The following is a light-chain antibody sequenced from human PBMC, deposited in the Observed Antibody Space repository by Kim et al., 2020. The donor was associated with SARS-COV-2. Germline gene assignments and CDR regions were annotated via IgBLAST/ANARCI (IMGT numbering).Light chain of an antibody. CDR1: QSIVSSY. Sequence: EIVLTQSPGTLSLSPGERATVSCRASQSIVSSYLAWYQQKPGQAPRLLIYDASNRATDIPDRFSGSGSGTDFTLTISRLESEDYAVYFCQQYGASPLTFGGGTKVDIK. J-gene: IGKJ4*01. V-gene: IGKV3-20*01. CDR2: DAS. CDR3: QQYGASPLT.